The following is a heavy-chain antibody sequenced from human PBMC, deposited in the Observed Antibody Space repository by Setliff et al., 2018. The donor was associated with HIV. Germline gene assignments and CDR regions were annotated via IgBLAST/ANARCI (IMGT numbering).Heavy chain of an antibody. CDR2: IYYSGST. J-gene: IGHJ4*02. CDR1: GDSISSNNYY. D-gene: IGHD3-22*01. CDR3: ASLNYYDSSGYYPH. V-gene: IGHV4-30-4*08. Sequence: SETLSLTCTVSGDSISSNNYYWAWIRQPPGKGLEWIGYIYYSGSTYYNPSLKSRVTISVDTSKNQFSLKLSSVTAADTAVYYCASLNYYDSSGYYPHWGQGTLVTVSS.